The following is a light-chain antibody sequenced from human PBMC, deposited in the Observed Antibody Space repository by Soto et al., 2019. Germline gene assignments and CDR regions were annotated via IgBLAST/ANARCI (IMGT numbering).Light chain of an antibody. Sequence: MTQSPLSLPVTPGEPASISFRSSQSLLHSNGYNYLAWYQQKPGKAPKLLIYKASSLESGVPSRFSGSGSGTEFTLTISSLQPDDFATYYCQHYHSSPWTFGQGTKVDIK. J-gene: IGKJ1*01. V-gene: IGKV1-5*03. CDR1: QSLLHSNGYNY. CDR3: QHYHSSPWT. CDR2: KAS.